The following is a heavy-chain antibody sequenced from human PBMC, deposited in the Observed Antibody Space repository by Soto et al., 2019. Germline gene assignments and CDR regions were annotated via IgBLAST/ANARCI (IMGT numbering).Heavy chain of an antibody. CDR2: IIPIFGAA. J-gene: IGHJ6*02. CDR1: GGTFSSYA. D-gene: IGHD1-7*01. CDR3: ARAALEYNWHYAGYYGMDV. V-gene: IGHV1-69*01. Sequence: QVQLVQSGAEVKKPGSSVKVSCKASGGTFSSYAISWVRQAPGQGLEWMGGIIPIFGAANYAQKVQGRVTITVDESESTDYIELSSLRSEDTVVYYCARAALEYNWHYAGYYGMDVWCRGTTVTVSS.